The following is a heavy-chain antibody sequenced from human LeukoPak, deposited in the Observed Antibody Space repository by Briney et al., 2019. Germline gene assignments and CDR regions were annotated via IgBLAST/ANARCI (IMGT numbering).Heavy chain of an antibody. Sequence: GRSLRLSCAASGFTFSSYAMHWVRQAPGKGLEWVAVISYDGSNKYYADSVKGRFTISRDNAKNSLYLQMNSLRAEDTAVYYCARVVRARYDILTGYYRSGWFDPWGQGTLVTVSS. V-gene: IGHV3-30*04. CDR3: ARVVRARYDILTGYYRSGWFDP. D-gene: IGHD3-9*01. J-gene: IGHJ5*02. CDR2: ISYDGSNK. CDR1: GFTFSSYA.